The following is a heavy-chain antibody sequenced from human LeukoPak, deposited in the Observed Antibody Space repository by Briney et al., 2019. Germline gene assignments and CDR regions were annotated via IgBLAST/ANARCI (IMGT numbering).Heavy chain of an antibody. CDR1: GGSITTYH. V-gene: IGHV4-59*01. D-gene: IGHD1-26*01. Sequence: SETLSLTYTLSGGSITTYHWSWIRQPPGKGLECLRYIHYDGSTNYNPSLKSRVTMSLDTSKNQFSLILNSVTAADTADYFCARAPYSGTYCWVLGAFDMWGQGTMVTVSS. J-gene: IGHJ3*02. CDR3: ARAPYSGTYCWVLGAFDM. CDR2: IHYDGST.